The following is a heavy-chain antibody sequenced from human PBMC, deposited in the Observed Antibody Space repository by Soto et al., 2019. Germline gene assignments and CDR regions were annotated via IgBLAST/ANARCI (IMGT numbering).Heavy chain of an antibody. J-gene: IGHJ4*02. D-gene: IGHD2-2*01. CDR2: IDYNGVT. CDR3: GRVMIGTSRHTDSDY. Sequence: PSETLSLTCSVSGASISSRDYYWGWIRQTPGKGLEWIGNIDYNGVTYYNPPLKSRVTVSKDTSKNQFSLKVASVTAADTAIYYCGRVMIGTSRHTDSDYWGQGTQVTVSS. CDR1: GASISSRDYY. V-gene: IGHV4-39*01.